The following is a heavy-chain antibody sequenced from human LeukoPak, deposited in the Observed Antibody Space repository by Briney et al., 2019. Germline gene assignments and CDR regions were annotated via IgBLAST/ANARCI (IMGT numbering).Heavy chain of an antibody. D-gene: IGHD2-21*02. CDR3: AKATSYCGGDCQFYFDS. CDR1: GLTFSSYG. CDR2: ISGSGTST. Sequence: PGGSLRLSCAASGLTFSSYGMNWVRRAPGKGLEWVSAISGSGTSTHYADSVEGRFTIFRDNSKNTLYLQMNSLSAEDAAVYYCAKATSYCGGDCQFYFDSWGQGTLVTVSS. J-gene: IGHJ4*02. V-gene: IGHV3-23*01.